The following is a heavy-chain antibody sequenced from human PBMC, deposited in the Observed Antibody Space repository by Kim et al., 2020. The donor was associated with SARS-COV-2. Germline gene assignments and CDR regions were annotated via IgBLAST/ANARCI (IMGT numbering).Heavy chain of an antibody. D-gene: IGHD6-13*01. CDR2: IYYSGST. J-gene: IGHJ5*02. CDR1: GGSISSSSYY. V-gene: IGHV4-39*07. Sequence: SETLSLTCTVYGGSISSSSYYWGWIRQPPGKALEWIGSIYYSGSTYYNQTLKSRVTISEDTSKNQSSLKLSSVTAADTAVYYCARDQSIAAAGTWFDPRG. CDR3: ARDQSIAAAGTWFDP.